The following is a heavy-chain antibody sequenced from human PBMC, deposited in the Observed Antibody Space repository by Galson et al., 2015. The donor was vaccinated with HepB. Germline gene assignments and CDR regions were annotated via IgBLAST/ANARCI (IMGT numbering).Heavy chain of an antibody. Sequence: SVKVSYKASGYIFTDFGISWVRQAPGQGLEWMGWISAYNGNMKYAQNLQGRVAMTTDTSTSTAYMELRGLTSDDTAVYYCTRDLGGTPGIFFDYWGQGTLVTVSS. V-gene: IGHV1-18*04. D-gene: IGHD1/OR15-1a*01. CDR1: GYIFTDFG. CDR3: TRDLGGTPGIFFDY. J-gene: IGHJ4*02. CDR2: ISAYNGNM.